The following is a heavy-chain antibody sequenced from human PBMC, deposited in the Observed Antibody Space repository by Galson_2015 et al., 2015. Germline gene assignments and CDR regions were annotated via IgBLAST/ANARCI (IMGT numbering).Heavy chain of an antibody. D-gene: IGHD1-26*01. Sequence: TLSLTCTVSGGSISSGGYYWSWIRQHPGKGLEWIGYIYYSGSTYYNPSPKSRVTISVDTSKNQFSLKLSSVTAADTAVYYCARDWDLRGMDVWGQGTTVTVSS. J-gene: IGHJ6*02. V-gene: IGHV4-31*03. CDR1: GGSISSGGYY. CDR2: IYYSGST. CDR3: ARDWDLRGMDV.